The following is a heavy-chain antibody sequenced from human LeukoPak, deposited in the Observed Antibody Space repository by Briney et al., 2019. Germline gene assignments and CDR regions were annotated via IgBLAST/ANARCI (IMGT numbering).Heavy chain of an antibody. CDR2: IYYSGST. CDR3: ARHLGSSGSYPFDY. V-gene: IGHV4-39*01. CDR1: GGSISSSSYY. D-gene: IGHD3-10*01. Sequence: SETLSLTCTVSGGSISSSSYYWGWIRQPPGKGLEWIGSIYYSGSTYYNSSLKSRVTMAVDMSKNQFSLILPSVTAADTAVYYCARHLGSSGSYPFDYWGQGTLVTVSS. J-gene: IGHJ4*02.